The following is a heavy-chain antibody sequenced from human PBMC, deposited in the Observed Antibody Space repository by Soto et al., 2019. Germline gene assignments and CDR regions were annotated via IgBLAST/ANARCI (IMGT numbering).Heavy chain of an antibody. Sequence: SETLSLTCSVSSGSISTNSYLWGWIRQPPGKGLEWIGAILYSGDTYYSESLKSRVTMSVDTAKNQFSLKLNSVTAADTAVYYCARQGRNTKVVILRHYDMDVWGQGTTVTVSS. V-gene: IGHV4-39*01. CDR3: ARQGRNTKVVILRHYDMDV. CDR2: ILYSGDT. CDR1: SGSISTNSYL. D-gene: IGHD3-22*01. J-gene: IGHJ6*02.